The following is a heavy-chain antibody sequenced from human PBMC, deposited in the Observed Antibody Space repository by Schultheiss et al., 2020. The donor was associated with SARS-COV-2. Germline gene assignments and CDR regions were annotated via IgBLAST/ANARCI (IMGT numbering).Heavy chain of an antibody. J-gene: IGHJ6*03. CDR1: GFTFSSYE. CDR3: ARDWDMDV. Sequence: GGSLRLSCAASGFTFSSYEMNWVRQAPGKGLEWVSYISSSGSTIYYADSVKGRFTISRDNAKNSLYLHINSLRAEDAAVYYCARDWDMDVWGKGTTVTVSS. CDR2: ISSSGSTI. D-gene: IGHD3-16*01. V-gene: IGHV3-48*03.